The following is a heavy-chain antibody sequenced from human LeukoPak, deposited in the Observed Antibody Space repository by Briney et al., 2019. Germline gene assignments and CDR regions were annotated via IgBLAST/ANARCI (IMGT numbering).Heavy chain of an antibody. V-gene: IGHV4-59*08. Sequence: PSETLSLTCTVSGGSISSYYWSWIRQPPGKGLEWIGYIYYSGSTNYNPSLKSRVTISVDTSKNQFSLKLSSVTAADTAVYYCARLYSSGWTDWPYYFDYWGQGTLVTVSS. CDR1: GGSISSYY. CDR3: ARLYSSGWTDWPYYFDY. CDR2: IYYSGST. D-gene: IGHD6-19*01. J-gene: IGHJ4*02.